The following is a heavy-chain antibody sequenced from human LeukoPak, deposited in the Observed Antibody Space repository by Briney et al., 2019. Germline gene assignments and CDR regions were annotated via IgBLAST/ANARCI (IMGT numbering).Heavy chain of an antibody. CDR3: ARDRGSLDFDY. CDR1: GFTFSSYE. V-gene: IGHV3-48*03. Sequence: GGSLRLSCAASGFTFSSYEMNWVRQAPGKGLEWVSYISSSGSTIYYADSVKGRFTISRDNAKNTLDLQMNSLRAEDTAVYYCARDRGSLDFDYWGQGTLITVSS. CDR2: ISSSGSTI. J-gene: IGHJ4*02. D-gene: IGHD3-10*01.